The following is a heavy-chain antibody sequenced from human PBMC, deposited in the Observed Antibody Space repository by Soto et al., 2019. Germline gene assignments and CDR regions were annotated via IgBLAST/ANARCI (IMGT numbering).Heavy chain of an antibody. D-gene: IGHD3-10*01. V-gene: IGHV4-34*01. CDR1: GGSFSGYY. CDR3: ARGGVLLWFGELFLYNWFDP. CDR2: INHSGST. Sequence: PSETLSLTCAVYGGSFSGYYWSWIRQPPGKGLEWIGEINHSGSTNYNPSLKSRVTISVDTSKNQFSLKLSSVTAADTAVYYCARGGVLLWFGELFLYNWFDPWGQGTLVTV. J-gene: IGHJ5*02.